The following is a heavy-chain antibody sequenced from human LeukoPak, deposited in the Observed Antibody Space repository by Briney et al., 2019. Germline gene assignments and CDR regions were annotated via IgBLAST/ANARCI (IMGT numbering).Heavy chain of an antibody. D-gene: IGHD2-2*01. J-gene: IGHJ6*03. V-gene: IGHV1-69*13. CDR2: IIPIFGTA. CDR1: GYTFTSYA. Sequence: ASVKVSCKASGYTFTSYAMNWVRQAPGQGLEWMGGIIPIFGTANYAQKFQGRVTITADESTSTAYMELSSLRSEDTAVYYCAGPDYCSSTSCPSHYYMDVWGKGTTVTVSS. CDR3: AGPDYCSSTSCPSHYYMDV.